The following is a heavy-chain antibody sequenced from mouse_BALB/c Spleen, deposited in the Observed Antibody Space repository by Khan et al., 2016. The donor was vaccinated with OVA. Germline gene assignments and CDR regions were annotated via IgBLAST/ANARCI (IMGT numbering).Heavy chain of an antibody. D-gene: IGHD1-2*01. CDR2: INPRSGYT. CDR3: ARRTTAYAMDY. CDR1: GYTFTSNT. Sequence: QVQLQQPGAEPARPGASVKMSCTASGYTFTSNTMHWVRQRPGQGLEWIGYINPRSGYTNYNQKFNDKATLTADKSSSTAYMQLSSLTSEDSAVYDCARRTTAYAMDYWGQGTSVTVSS. J-gene: IGHJ4*01. V-gene: IGHV1-4*01.